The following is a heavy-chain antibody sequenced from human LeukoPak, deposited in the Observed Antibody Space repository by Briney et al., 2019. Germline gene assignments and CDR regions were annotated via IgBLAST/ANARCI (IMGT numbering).Heavy chain of an antibody. V-gene: IGHV3-7*01. CDR3: ARLVVTAISWFDP. CDR2: IKQDGSEK. CDR1: GFAFSSYS. J-gene: IGHJ5*02. Sequence: GGSLRLSCAASGFAFSSYSMNGVRKAPGKGLGGVANIKQDGSEKYYVDSVMGRFTISRDNAKNSLYLQMNSLRAEDTAVYYCARLVVTAISWFDPWGQGTLVTVSS. D-gene: IGHD2-21*02.